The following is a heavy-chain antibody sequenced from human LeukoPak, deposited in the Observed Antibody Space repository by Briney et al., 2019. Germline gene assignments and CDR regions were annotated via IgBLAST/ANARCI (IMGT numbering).Heavy chain of an antibody. V-gene: IGHV3-21*01. D-gene: IGHD6-19*01. J-gene: IGHJ4*02. CDR3: ARGLPFYSSGWYFDY. CDR1: GFTSSSYT. Sequence: GGSLRLSCAAPGFTSSSYTMNWVRQAPGKGLEWVSSISSSSSYIYYADSVKGRFTISRDNAKSSLYLQMNSLRAEDTAVYYCARGLPFYSSGWYFDYWGQGTLVTVSS. CDR2: ISSSSSYI.